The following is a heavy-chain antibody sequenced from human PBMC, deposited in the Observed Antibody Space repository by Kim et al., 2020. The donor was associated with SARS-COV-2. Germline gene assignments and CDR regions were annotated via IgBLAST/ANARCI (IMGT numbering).Heavy chain of an antibody. CDR3: AKGEGIVVVPCDY. CDR1: GFTFSSYA. V-gene: IGHV3-23*01. CDR2: ISGSGGST. Sequence: GGSLRLSCAASGFTFSSYAVSWVRQTPGKGLEWVSTISGSGGSTYYADSVKGRFTISRDNSKNTLYLQMNSLRAEDTAVYYCAKGEGIVVVPCDYWGQGTLVTVSS. J-gene: IGHJ4*02. D-gene: IGHD2-2*01.